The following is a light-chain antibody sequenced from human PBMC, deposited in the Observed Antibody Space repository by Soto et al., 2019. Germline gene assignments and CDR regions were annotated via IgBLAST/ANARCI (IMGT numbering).Light chain of an antibody. CDR1: QNIRSL. Sequence: DFQMTQSPSTLSASGGDRVTITCRASQNIRSLLAWFQQKPGKAPKLLIYDASSLESGVPLRFSGSGFGTDFTLTFSSLQPEDFATYYCQQSYSTPLTFGGGTKVDIK. J-gene: IGKJ4*01. CDR3: QQSYSTPLT. V-gene: IGKV1-39*01. CDR2: DAS.